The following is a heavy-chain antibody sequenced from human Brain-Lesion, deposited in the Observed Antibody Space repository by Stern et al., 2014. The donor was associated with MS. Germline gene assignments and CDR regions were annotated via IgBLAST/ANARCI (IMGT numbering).Heavy chain of an antibody. CDR1: GFTFSSYG. CDR2: ICYDGSNK. Sequence: QVQLVQSGGDVVQPGRSLRLSCAASGFTFSSYGMHWVRQAPGKGLEWVAIICYDGSNKYYRDSVRGRFTISRDNSKNTLYLQMNSLRAEDTAVYYCAKEHARYDILTGPMDYWGQGTLVTVSS. D-gene: IGHD3-9*01. CDR3: AKEHARYDILTGPMDY. V-gene: IGHV3-33*06. J-gene: IGHJ4*02.